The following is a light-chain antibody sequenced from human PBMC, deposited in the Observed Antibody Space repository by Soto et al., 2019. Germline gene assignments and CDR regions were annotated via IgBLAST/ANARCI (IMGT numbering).Light chain of an antibody. J-gene: IGKJ1*01. V-gene: IGKV3-15*01. Sequence: VMTQSPATLSVSPGERATLSCRASQNLRSSLAWYQQKPGQAPRLLIYGASTRATGIPARFSGSGSGTEFTLTISILQSEDFAVYFCQQYNIWPQTFGQGTKVDIK. CDR1: QNLRSS. CDR3: QQYNIWPQT. CDR2: GAS.